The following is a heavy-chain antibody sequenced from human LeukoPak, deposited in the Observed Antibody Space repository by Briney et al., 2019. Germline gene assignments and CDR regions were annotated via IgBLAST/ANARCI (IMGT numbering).Heavy chain of an antibody. J-gene: IGHJ4*02. CDR1: GFTFSDYY. CDR2: ISSSSSYT. CDR3: ARGADSGSYLFDY. Sequence: PGGSLRLSCAASGFTFSDYYMSWIRQAPGKGLEWVSYISSSSSYTNYADSVKGRFTISRDNAKNSLYLQMNSLRAEDTAVYYCARGADSGSYLFDYWGQGTLVTVSS. D-gene: IGHD1-26*01. V-gene: IGHV3-11*06.